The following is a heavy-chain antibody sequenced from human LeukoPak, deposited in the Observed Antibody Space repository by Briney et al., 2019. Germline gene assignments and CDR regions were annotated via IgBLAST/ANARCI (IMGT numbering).Heavy chain of an antibody. CDR1: GYSFSSYW. D-gene: IGHD5-18*01. CDR3: ARQTAMGRSGDY. CDR2: IDPSDSET. J-gene: IGHJ4*02. Sequence: GESLKISCKSSGYSFSSYWIGWVRQMPGKGLEWMGIIDPSDSETRYTPSFQGQVTISVDKSLTTAYLQWNSLKASDTAMYYCARQTAMGRSGDYWGQGTLVTVSS. V-gene: IGHV5-51*01.